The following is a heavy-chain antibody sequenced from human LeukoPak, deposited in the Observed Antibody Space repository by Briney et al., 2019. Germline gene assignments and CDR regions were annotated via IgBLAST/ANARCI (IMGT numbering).Heavy chain of an antibody. J-gene: IGHJ6*02. Sequence: GGSLRLSCAASVFTFSSYEMNWVRQAPGKGLEWVSYIGGGSAKYYADSVKGRFTISRDNAENSLYLQMNSLRAEDTAVYYCARDKPYYYDSNYYYYGMDVWGQGTTVTVSS. D-gene: IGHD3-10*01. V-gene: IGHV3-48*03. CDR1: VFTFSSYE. CDR2: IGGGSAK. CDR3: ARDKPYYYDSNYYYYGMDV.